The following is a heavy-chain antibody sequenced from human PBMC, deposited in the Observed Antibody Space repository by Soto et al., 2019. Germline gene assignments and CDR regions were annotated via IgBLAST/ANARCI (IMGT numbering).Heavy chain of an antibody. J-gene: IGHJ3*02. D-gene: IGHD2-21*02. Sequence: EVQLVESGGGLVKPGGSLRISCTVSGFTFRNAWMNWVRQAPGGGLEWVGRIRSNTDGGTTEYSAPVKDRFTISRDDSENTLYLQMNSLKTEDTAVYYCTTDHDIALVTAPTNACEIWGQGTMVTVSS. V-gene: IGHV3-15*07. CDR2: IRSNTDGGTT. CDR1: GFTFRNAW. CDR3: TTDHDIALVTAPTNACEI.